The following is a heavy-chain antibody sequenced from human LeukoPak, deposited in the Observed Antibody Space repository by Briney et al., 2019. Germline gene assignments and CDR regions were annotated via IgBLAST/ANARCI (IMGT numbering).Heavy chain of an antibody. V-gene: IGHV1-24*01. J-gene: IGHJ5*02. CDR1: GYTLTELS. Sequence: ASVKVSCKVSGYTLTELSMHWVRQAPGKGLEWMGGFDPEDGEIIYAQKFQGRATMTEDTSTSTAYMELRSLRSDDTAVYYCARVHLIAAAGYNWFDPWGQGTLVTVSS. CDR3: ARVHLIAAAGYNWFDP. D-gene: IGHD6-13*01. CDR2: FDPEDGEI.